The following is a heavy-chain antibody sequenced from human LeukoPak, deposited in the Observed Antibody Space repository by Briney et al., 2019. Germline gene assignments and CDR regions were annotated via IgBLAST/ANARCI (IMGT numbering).Heavy chain of an antibody. Sequence: WASVKVSCTASGYTFTSYGISWVRQAPGQGLEWMGWISAYNGNTNYAQELQGRVTMTTDTSTSTAYMELRSLRSDDTAVYYCARDVRGFGEVYYYYYYMDVWGKGTTVTVSS. CDR3: ARDVRGFGEVYYYYYYMDV. CDR2: ISAYNGNT. V-gene: IGHV1-18*01. D-gene: IGHD3-10*01. J-gene: IGHJ6*03. CDR1: GYTFTSYG.